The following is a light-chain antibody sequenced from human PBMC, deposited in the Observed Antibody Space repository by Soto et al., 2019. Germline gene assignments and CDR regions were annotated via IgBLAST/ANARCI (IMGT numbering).Light chain of an antibody. CDR2: DAS. V-gene: IGKV1-5*01. Sequence: DIQMTQSPSTLSASVGDRVTITCRASQSISSWLARYQQKPGKAPKLLIYDASSLESGVPSRFSGSGSGTEFTLTISSLQPDDFATYYCQQYNSYPTFGPGTKVDIK. CDR3: QQYNSYPT. J-gene: IGKJ3*01. CDR1: QSISSW.